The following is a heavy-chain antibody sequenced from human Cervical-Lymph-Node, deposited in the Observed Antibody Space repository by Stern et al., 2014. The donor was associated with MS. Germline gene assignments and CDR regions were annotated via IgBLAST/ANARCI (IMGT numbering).Heavy chain of an antibody. D-gene: IGHD3-3*01. CDR2: IWFDGSNE. Sequence: VQLVESGGGVVQPGRSLRLSCAASGFTFSTYAMRWVRQAPGKGLEWVAVIWFDGSNEYYADSVTGRFTVSRDNSKNTLYLQMNSLRAEDTAVYYCARGFHTILDWGQGTLGTGSS. CDR3: ARGFHTILD. V-gene: IGHV3-33*01. J-gene: IGHJ4*02. CDR1: GFTFSTYA.